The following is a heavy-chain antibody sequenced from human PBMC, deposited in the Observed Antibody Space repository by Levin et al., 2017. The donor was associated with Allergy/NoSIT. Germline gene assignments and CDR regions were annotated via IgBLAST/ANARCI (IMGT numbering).Heavy chain of an antibody. Sequence: GGSLRLSCAASGFTFSSYGMHWVRQAPGKGLEWVAVISYDGSNKYYADSVKGRFTISRDNSKNTLYLQMNSLRAEDTAVYYCAKSRGLYDFWSGYGEGFYGMDVWGQGTTVTVSS. CDR1: GFTFSSYG. J-gene: IGHJ6*02. CDR2: ISYDGSNK. D-gene: IGHD3-3*01. V-gene: IGHV3-30*18. CDR3: AKSRGLYDFWSGYGEGFYGMDV.